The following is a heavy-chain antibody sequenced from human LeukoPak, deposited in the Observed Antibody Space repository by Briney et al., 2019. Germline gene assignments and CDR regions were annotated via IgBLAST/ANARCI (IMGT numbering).Heavy chain of an antibody. CDR1: GFTFSSYW. J-gene: IGHJ4*02. Sequence: GSLRLSCAASGFTFSSYWMTWVRQAPGKGLEWVANIKQDASEKYYVDSVRGRFTISRDNAKTSLYLQMSSLRADDTAVCYCASGMSTSHYWGQGTLVTVSS. CDR2: IKQDASEK. V-gene: IGHV3-7*01. D-gene: IGHD3-10*01. CDR3: ASGMSTSHY.